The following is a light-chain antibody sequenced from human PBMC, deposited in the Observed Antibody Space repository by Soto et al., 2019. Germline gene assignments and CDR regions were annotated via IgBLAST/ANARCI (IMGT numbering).Light chain of an antibody. Sequence: EIVMTQSPATLSVSPGERATLSCRASQSISSNLAWYQQRPGQAPRLLTYGASTRATGIPGRFSGGGSGTEFTLTISSLQSEDFAVYYCQQYNYWPPLTFGGGTKVEIK. CDR2: GAS. V-gene: IGKV3D-15*01. J-gene: IGKJ4*01. CDR1: QSISSN. CDR3: QQYNYWPPLT.